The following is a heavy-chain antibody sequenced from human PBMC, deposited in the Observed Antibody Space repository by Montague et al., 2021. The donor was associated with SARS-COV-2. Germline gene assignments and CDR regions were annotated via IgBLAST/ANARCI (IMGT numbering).Heavy chain of an antibody. Sequence: PALVKPTQTLTLTRTFSGVSRSTSGMCVSWIRQPPWKALEWLARIDWDDEKYYSTSLKTRLTISKDTSKNQVVLTMTNMDPVDTATYYCARDHYDILTGYYNWFDPWGQGTLVTVSS. CDR2: IDWDDEK. D-gene: IGHD3-9*01. V-gene: IGHV2-70*11. J-gene: IGHJ5*02. CDR1: GVSRSTSGMC. CDR3: ARDHYDILTGYYNWFDP.